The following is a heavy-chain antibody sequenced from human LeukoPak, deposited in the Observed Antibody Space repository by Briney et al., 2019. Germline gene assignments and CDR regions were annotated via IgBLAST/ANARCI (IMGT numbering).Heavy chain of an antibody. J-gene: IGHJ3*02. V-gene: IGHV3-21*01. CDR1: GFTFSSYY. Sequence: PGGSLRLSCAASGFTFSSYYMNWVRQAPGKGLEWVSSISSSSSNIYYADSVKGRFTISRDNAKNSLYLQMNSLRAEDTAVYYCARDTRRARYYDIMTGPESVDAFDIWGQGTMVTVSS. D-gene: IGHD3-9*01. CDR2: ISSSSSNI. CDR3: ARDTRRARYYDIMTGPESVDAFDI.